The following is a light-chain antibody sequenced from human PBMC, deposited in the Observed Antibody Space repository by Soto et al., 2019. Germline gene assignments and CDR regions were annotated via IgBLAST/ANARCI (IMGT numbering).Light chain of an antibody. CDR1: QTVSKNY. J-gene: IGKJ5*01. CDR2: AAS. Sequence: ELLLTHSPGTLSLSPVEVTTLSCSSSQTVSKNYLAWYQQKPGQAPRLLIYAASSRTTGIPDRFSGSGSGKEFTITISRLENEDFAVFYCQKYAASPITLGQGTRRAIK. CDR3: QKYAASPIT. V-gene: IGKV3-20*01.